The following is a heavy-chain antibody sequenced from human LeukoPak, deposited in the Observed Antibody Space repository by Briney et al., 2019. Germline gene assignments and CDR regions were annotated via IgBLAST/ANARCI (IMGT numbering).Heavy chain of an antibody. CDR2: ISGSGGST. Sequence: PGGSLRLSCAASGFTINNYAMSWVRQAPGKGLEWVSAISGSGGSTYYADSVKGRFTISRDNSKNTLYLQMNSLRAEDTAVYYCAKDRGYCSNTSCYRYFDYWGQGTLVTVSS. J-gene: IGHJ4*02. CDR3: AKDRGYCSNTSCYRYFDY. V-gene: IGHV3-23*01. CDR1: GFTINNYA. D-gene: IGHD2-2*01.